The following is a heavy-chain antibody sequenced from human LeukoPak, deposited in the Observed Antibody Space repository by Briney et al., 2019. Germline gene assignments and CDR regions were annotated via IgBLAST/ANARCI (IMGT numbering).Heavy chain of an antibody. CDR2: INWNGGST. Sequence: GGSLRLSCAASGFTFDDYGMSWVRQAPGKGLEWVSGINWNGGSTGYADSVKGQFTISRDNAKNFLYLQMNSLRAEDTALYYCARGYGSGSYTIFDYWGQGTLVTVSS. V-gene: IGHV3-20*04. J-gene: IGHJ4*02. CDR1: GFTFDDYG. D-gene: IGHD3-10*01. CDR3: ARGYGSGSYTIFDY.